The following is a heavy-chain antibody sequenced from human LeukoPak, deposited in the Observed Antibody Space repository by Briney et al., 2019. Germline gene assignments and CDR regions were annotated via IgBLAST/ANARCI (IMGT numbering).Heavy chain of an antibody. CDR2: INYSGRT. Sequence: PSETLSLTCTVSGGSVSSNVYYWSWIRQPPGKGLEWIGSINYSGRTFYSPSLKSRVAISVDTSKNQFSLKLSSVTAADTAVYYCTREDKSSSDHWGRGTLVTVSS. CDR1: GGSVSSNVYY. CDR3: TREDKSSSDH. J-gene: IGHJ5*02. V-gene: IGHV4-39*07. D-gene: IGHD6-6*01.